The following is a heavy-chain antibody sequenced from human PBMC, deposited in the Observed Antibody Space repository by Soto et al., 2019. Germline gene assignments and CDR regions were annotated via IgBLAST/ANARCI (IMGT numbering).Heavy chain of an antibody. D-gene: IGHD2-2*01. CDR2: IYWDDDT. V-gene: IGHV2-5*02. J-gene: IGHJ3*01. Sequence: QITLKESGHTLVKPTQTLRLTCIFSGFSFSADGVAVGWIRQPPGKALEWLALIYWDDDTRYSPSLKSMLTITKDTTKNQVVLTMTNMDPVDTATYYCAHAFGGTSWPNDAFDVWGQGTVVTVSS. CDR1: GFSFSADGVA. CDR3: AHAFGGTSWPNDAFDV.